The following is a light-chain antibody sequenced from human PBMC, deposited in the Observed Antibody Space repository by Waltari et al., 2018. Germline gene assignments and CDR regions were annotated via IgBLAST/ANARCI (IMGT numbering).Light chain of an antibody. CDR3: SSYTITGTVL. CDR1: RPYIGEFNF. Sequence: SAPTHPAPVSWSSGQSVLLPRPGNRPYIGEFNFCPWYQKHPGKAPKLMIYVVTDRPSGVSSRFSGSKSGNMASLAISGLQPEDEADYYCSSYTITGTVLFGGGTKLTVL. J-gene: IGLJ2*01. V-gene: IGLV2-14*01. CDR2: VVT.